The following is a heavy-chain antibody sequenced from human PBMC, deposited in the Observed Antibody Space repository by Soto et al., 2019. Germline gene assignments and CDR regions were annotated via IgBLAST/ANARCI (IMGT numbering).Heavy chain of an antibody. V-gene: IGHV4-59*08. Sequence: LSLTCTVSGGSISSYYWSWIRQPPGKGLEWIGYIYYTGSTNYNPSLKSRVTISVDTSKNQFSLKLSSVTAADTAVYYCARNYWIFGYDFPYYGMDVWGQGTTVTVSS. CDR3: ARNYWIFGYDFPYYGMDV. D-gene: IGHD5-12*01. CDR1: GGSISSYY. J-gene: IGHJ6*02. CDR2: IYYTGST.